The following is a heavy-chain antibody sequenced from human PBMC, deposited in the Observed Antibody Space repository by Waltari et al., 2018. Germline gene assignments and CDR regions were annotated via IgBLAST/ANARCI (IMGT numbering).Heavy chain of an antibody. CDR3: ASLQTSGSLFEI. V-gene: IGHV3-48*02. CDR1: GFSFSSYS. J-gene: IGHJ4*02. Sequence: EVELVASGGDLVQHGGSLRLSCAASGFSFSSYSINWVRQAQRKGLEGISYISRGGTPIHYADSVKGRFTISRDNDKNARYLQMNSLRDEDTAVYFCASLQTSGSLFEIWGQGTLVTVSS. D-gene: IGHD1-26*01. CDR2: ISRGGTPI.